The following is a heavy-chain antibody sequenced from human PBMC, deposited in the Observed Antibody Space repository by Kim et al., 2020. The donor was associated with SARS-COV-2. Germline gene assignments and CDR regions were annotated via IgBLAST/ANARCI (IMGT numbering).Heavy chain of an antibody. D-gene: IGHD3-16*01. CDR2: T. V-gene: IGHV3-23*01. J-gene: IGHJ4*02. CDR3: AKRGLNRYFDC. Sequence: TYYADSVKGRFTISRHNSENTLFLQMNSLRAEDTALYYCAKRGLNRYFDCWGQGTLVTVSS.